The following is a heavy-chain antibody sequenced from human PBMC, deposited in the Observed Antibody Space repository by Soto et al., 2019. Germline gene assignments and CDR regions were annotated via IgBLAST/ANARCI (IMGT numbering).Heavy chain of an antibody. D-gene: IGHD5-12*01. CDR3: ASGVATIAPVGY. CDR2: ISYDGSNK. Sequence: LILSCAASGFTFSSYAMHWVRQAPGKGLEWVAVISYDGSNKYYADSVKGRFTISRDNSKNTLYLQMNSLRAEDTAVYYCASGVATIAPVGYWGQGTLVTVSS. V-gene: IGHV3-30-3*01. J-gene: IGHJ4*02. CDR1: GFTFSSYA.